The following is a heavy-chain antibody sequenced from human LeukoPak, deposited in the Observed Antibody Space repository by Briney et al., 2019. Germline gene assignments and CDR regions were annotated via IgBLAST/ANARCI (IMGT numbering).Heavy chain of an antibody. Sequence: ASVKVSCKASGYTFTSYDINWVRQATGQGLEWMGWMNPNSGNTGYAQKFQGRVTMTRNTSISTAYMELSSLRSEATAVYYCARVEWFGELSDYWGQGTLVTVSS. D-gene: IGHD3-10*01. CDR2: MNPNSGNT. CDR3: ARVEWFGELSDY. V-gene: IGHV1-8*01. J-gene: IGHJ4*02. CDR1: GYTFTSYD.